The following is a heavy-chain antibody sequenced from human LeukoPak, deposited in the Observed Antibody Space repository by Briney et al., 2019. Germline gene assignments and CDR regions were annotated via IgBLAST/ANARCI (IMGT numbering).Heavy chain of an antibody. J-gene: IGHJ3*02. D-gene: IGHD3-22*01. CDR2: IIPIFEAA. V-gene: IGHV1-69*06. CDR3: ASPRTSSGYTLDAFDI. Sequence: ASVKVSCKASGGTFSNHAISWVRQAPGHGLEWMGRIIPIFEAAHCAQKFQGRVTITADKSTRTAYMELSSLRSEDTAIYYCASPRTSSGYTLDAFDIWGQGTMVTVSS. CDR1: GGTFSNHA.